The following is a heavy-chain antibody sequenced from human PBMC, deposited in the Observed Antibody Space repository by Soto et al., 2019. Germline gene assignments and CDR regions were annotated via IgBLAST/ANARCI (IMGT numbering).Heavy chain of an antibody. Sequence: PGGSLRLSCAASGLTFMNYAMSWVRQAPGKGLEWVSGINARGDDAYYADSVKGRFTISRDNSKNTVTLQMNSLRGEDTAVYFCAKDRCGGDCYFFDYWGQGILVTVSS. CDR2: INARGDDA. D-gene: IGHD2-21*02. J-gene: IGHJ4*02. CDR3: AKDRCGGDCYFFDY. V-gene: IGHV3-23*01. CDR1: GLTFMNYA.